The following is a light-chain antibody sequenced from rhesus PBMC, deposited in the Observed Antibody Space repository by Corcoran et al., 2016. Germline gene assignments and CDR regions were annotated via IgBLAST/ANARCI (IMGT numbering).Light chain of an antibody. J-gene: IGKJ4*01. CDR3: QQFTAWPLT. CDR2: GAS. Sequence: IVMTQSPATLSLSPGERATLSCRASESVSTNLAWYHQKPGQPPRLHIYGASNRVTGIPDRFSGSGAGTDFTLTISSLAPEDFAVYFGQQFTAWPLTFGGGTKVEIK. CDR1: ESVSTN. V-gene: IGKV3-42*03.